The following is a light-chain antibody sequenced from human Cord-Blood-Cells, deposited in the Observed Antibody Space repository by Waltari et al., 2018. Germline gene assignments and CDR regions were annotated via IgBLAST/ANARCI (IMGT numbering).Light chain of an antibody. CDR3: QQYNNWPIT. CDR1: QSVSSN. CDR2: GAS. Sequence: EIVMTQSPATLSVSPGERATLSCRASQSVSSNLAWYQQKPGQAPRLLIYGASTRATGIPARFSGSGSWTEFTLTISSLQSEDFAVYDCQQYNNWPITFGQGTRLEIK. J-gene: IGKJ5*01. V-gene: IGKV3-15*01.